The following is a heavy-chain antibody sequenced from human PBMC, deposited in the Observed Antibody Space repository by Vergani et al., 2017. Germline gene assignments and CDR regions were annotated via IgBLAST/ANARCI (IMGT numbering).Heavy chain of an antibody. CDR1: GESFSSGD. CDR2: INNDGHT. Sequence: QVQLQQWGAGVVKPSGTLSLTCAVFGESFSSGDWSWIRQPPGKGLEAIGEINNDGHTNYNPSLESRVTVSRDTAKNQFSLNLMSVTAADTAMYYFSVRPRVNLVGGEIVTKRTFDYLSQGSLVTVSS. J-gene: IGHJ4*02. V-gene: IGHV4-34*02. CDR3: SVRPRVNLVGGEIVTKRTFDY. D-gene: IGHD3-10*01.